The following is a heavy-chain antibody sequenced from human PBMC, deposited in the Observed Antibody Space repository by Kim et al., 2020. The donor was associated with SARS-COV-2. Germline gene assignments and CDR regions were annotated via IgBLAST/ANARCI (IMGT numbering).Heavy chain of an antibody. J-gene: IGHJ4*02. Sequence: YADSVKDRLSISRDNANNSLYLQMNSVRAGDTDVYYCARDPPSGYDTFDYWGQGTLVTVSS. CDR3: ARDPPSGYDTFDY. V-gene: IGHV3-21*01. D-gene: IGHD5-12*01.